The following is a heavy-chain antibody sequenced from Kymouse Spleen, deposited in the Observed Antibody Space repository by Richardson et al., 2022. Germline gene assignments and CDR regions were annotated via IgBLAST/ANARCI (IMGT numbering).Heavy chain of an antibody. D-gene: IGHD5-18,IGHD5-18*01. V-gene: IGHV4-59*01. Sequence: QVQLQESGPGLVKPSETLSLTCTVSGGSISSYYWSWIRQPPGKGLEWIGYIYYSGSTNYNPSLKSRVTISVDTSKNQFSLKLSSVTAADTAVYYCARGYSYGVFDYWGQGTLVTVSS. CDR1: GGSISSYY. CDR2: IYYSGST. CDR3: ARGYSYGVFDY. J-gene: IGHJ4*02.